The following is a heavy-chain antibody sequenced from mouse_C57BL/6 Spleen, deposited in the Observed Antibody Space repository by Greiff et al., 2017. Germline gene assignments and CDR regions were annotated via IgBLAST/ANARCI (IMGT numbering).Heavy chain of an antibody. V-gene: IGHV5-9-1*02. J-gene: IGHJ2*01. CDR1: GFTFSSYA. D-gene: IGHD2-3*01. CDR3: TRNDGYPGYFDD. CDR2: ISSGGDYI. Sequence: EVKLMESGEGLVKPGGSLKLSCAASGFTFSSYAMSWVRQTPEKRLEWVVYISSGGDYIYYADNVKGRFNISRDNARNALYLQMSSLKSEDTAMYYCTRNDGYPGYFDDWGQGTTLTVSS.